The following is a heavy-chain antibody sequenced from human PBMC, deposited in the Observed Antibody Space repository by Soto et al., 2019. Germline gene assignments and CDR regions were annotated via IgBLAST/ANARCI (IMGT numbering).Heavy chain of an antibody. CDR1: GGSISSRDYY. J-gene: IGHJ4*02. D-gene: IGHD5-12*01. V-gene: IGHV4-30-4*01. CDR3: ARVRSGYDLALDN. CDR2: IYYSGST. Sequence: SETLSLNFTVSGGSISSRDYYWSWIRQPPGKGLEWIGYIYYSGSTYYNPSLKSRVTISVDTSKNQFSLKLSSVTAADTAVYYCARVRSGYDLALDNWGQGTLVTLSS.